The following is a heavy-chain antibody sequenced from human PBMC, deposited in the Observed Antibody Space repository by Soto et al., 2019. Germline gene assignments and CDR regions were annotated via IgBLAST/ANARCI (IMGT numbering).Heavy chain of an antibody. CDR1: GYTFTSYD. Sequence: GASVKVSCKASGYTFTSYDINWVRQATGQGLEWMGWMNPNSGNTGYAQKFQGRVTITADESTSTAYMELSSLRSEDTAVYYCARDLYGDYHYDYWGQGTLVTVSS. CDR3: ARDLYGDYHYDY. D-gene: IGHD4-17*01. CDR2: MNPNSGNT. V-gene: IGHV1-8*01. J-gene: IGHJ4*02.